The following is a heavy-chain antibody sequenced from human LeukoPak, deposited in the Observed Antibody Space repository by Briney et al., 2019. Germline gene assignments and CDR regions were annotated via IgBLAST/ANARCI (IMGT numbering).Heavy chain of an antibody. CDR2: INTDVSST. V-gene: IGHV3-74*01. D-gene: IGHD3-22*01. CDR3: ARVQYYYDSSGYFGY. J-gene: IGHJ4*02. CDR1: GFTFSSYW. Sequence: PGRSLRLSCAASGFTFSSYWMHSVRQAPGQGLGWVSRINTDVSSTSYADSVKARFTISRDNAKTPLYLQMNRLRAQETVVYYCARVQYYYDSSGYFGYWGQGNLVTVSS.